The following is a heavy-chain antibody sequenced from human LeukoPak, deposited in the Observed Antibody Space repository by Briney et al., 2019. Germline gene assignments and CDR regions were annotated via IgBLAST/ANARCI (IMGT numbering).Heavy chain of an antibody. V-gene: IGHV1-46*01. D-gene: IGHD2-2*01. Sequence: ASVKVSCKASGYTFTSYYMHWVRQAPGQGLEWMGIINPSGGGTSYAQKFQGRVTMTRDMSTSTVYMELSSLRSEDTAVYYCARVGSSADTAYYYYMDVWGKGTTVTVSS. CDR2: INPSGGGT. CDR3: ARVGSSADTAYYYYMDV. CDR1: GYTFTSYY. J-gene: IGHJ6*03.